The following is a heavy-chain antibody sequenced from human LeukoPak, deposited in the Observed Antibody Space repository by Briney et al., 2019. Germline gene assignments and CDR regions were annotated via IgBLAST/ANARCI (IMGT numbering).Heavy chain of an antibody. CDR2: IWYDGTNK. Sequence: GGSLRLSCAASGFTSSSYGMHWVRQAPGKGLEWVALIWYDGTNKYYADSVKGRFTISRDNSKSTLYLQMNSLRAEDTAVYCCARDYCSSTSCLFDYWGQGTLVTVSS. D-gene: IGHD2-2*01. CDR3: ARDYCSSTSCLFDY. CDR1: GFTSSSYG. J-gene: IGHJ4*02. V-gene: IGHV3-33*01.